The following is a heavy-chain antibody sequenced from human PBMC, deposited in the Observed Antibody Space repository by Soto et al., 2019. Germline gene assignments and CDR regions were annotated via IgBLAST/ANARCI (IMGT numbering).Heavy chain of an antibody. CDR3: AKSPGYYDSSGYQPFDY. V-gene: IGHV1-69*13. J-gene: IGHJ4*02. D-gene: IGHD3-22*01. Sequence: SVKVSCKASGGTFSSYAISWVRQAPGQGLEWMGGIIPIFGTANYAQKFQGRVTITADESTSTAYMELSSLRSEDTAVYYCAKSPGYYDSSGYQPFDYWGQGTLVTVSS. CDR2: IIPIFGTA. CDR1: GGTFSSYA.